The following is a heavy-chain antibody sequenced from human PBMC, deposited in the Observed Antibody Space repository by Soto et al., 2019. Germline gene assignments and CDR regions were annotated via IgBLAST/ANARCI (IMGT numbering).Heavy chain of an antibody. Sequence: TSETLSLTCAVYGGSFIGYYWSWIRQPPGKGLEWIGEINHSGSTNYNPSLKSRVTISVDTSKNQFSLKLSSVTAADTAVYYCAGTTSLQWYYMDVWDKGTTVTVSS. CDR2: INHSGST. V-gene: IGHV4-34*01. D-gene: IGHD1-7*01. CDR1: GGSFIGYY. J-gene: IGHJ6*03. CDR3: AGTTSLQWYYMDV.